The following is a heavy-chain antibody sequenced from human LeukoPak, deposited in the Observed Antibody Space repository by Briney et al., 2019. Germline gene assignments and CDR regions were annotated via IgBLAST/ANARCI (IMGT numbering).Heavy chain of an antibody. CDR2: ISSEGKTT. V-gene: IGHV3-64*04. Sequence: PGGSLRLSCSASGFIFSPYAMHWVRQAPGKGLEYVSSISSEGKTTYYADSVKGRFTISRDNAKNTLYLQMNSLRVEDTAVYYCARGRPHGNDYWGQGTLVTVSS. CDR3: ARGRPHGNDY. D-gene: IGHD4-23*01. J-gene: IGHJ4*02. CDR1: GFIFSPYA.